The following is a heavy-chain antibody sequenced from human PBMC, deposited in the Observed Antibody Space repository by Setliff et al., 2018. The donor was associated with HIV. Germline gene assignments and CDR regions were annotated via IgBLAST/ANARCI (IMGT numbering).Heavy chain of an antibody. J-gene: IGHJ2*01. V-gene: IGHV7-4-1*01. D-gene: IGHD4-17*01. Sequence: GASVKVSCKASGYTFTSYAMNWVRQAPGQGLEWMGWINTNTGNPTYAQGFTGRFVFSLDTSVSTAYLQIDSLNAEDTAVYYCARYGSDWFFDLWGRGTLVTVSS. CDR3: ARYGSDWFFDL. CDR1: GYTFTSYA. CDR2: INTNTGNP.